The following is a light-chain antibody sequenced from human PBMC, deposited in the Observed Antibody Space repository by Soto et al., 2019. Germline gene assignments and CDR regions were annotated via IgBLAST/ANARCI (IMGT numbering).Light chain of an antibody. V-gene: IGKV3-20*01. J-gene: IGKJ1*01. CDR1: QSVSSSY. CDR3: QQYGTSRWT. CDR2: GAS. Sequence: EIVLTQSPGTLSLSPGERATLSCRASQSVSSSYLAWYQQKPGQAPRLLIYGASSRATDIPDRFSGSGSGTDFTLTISRLEPGDFAVYYCQQYGTSRWTFGQGTKVEIK.